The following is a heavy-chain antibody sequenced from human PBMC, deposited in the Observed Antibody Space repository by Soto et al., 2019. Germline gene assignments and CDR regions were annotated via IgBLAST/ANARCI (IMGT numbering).Heavy chain of an antibody. V-gene: IGHV3-64*01. CDR1: GFTFSSYA. D-gene: IGHD2-2*01. Sequence: EVQLVESGGGLVQPGGSLRLSCAASGFTFSSYAMEWVRQAPGKGLEYVSAIGSNGGSTYYANSVKGRFTISRDNSKNTLYLQMGSLRAEDMAVYYCAREGYCSSTSCYSFDYWGQGTLVTVSS. CDR2: IGSNGGST. J-gene: IGHJ4*02. CDR3: AREGYCSSTSCYSFDY.